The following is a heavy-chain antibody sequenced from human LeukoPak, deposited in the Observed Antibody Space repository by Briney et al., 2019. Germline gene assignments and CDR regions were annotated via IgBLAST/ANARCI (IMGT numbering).Heavy chain of an antibody. J-gene: IGHJ4*02. V-gene: IGHV3-30*02. Sequence: TGGSLRLSCAASGFTFSTYGRHGVRQAPGKGLEWVAFIRYDGSNKSYADSVKGRFTISRDNSKNTVSLQMNSLRAEDTAVYYCAKDYGGYGYSTDYWGQGTLVTVSS. CDR2: IRYDGSNK. CDR1: GFTFSTYG. D-gene: IGHD5-18*01. CDR3: AKDYGGYGYSTDY.